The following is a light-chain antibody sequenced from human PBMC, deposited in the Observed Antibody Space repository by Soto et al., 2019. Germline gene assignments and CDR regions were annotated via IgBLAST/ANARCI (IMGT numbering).Light chain of an antibody. J-gene: IGKJ4*01. V-gene: IGKV1-33*01. Sequence: DIQMTQSPSSLSASVGDRVTITCQASQDISNYLNWYQQKPGKAPKLLIYAASNLETGVPSRFSGSGSGTDFTFTISSLQPEDIATYYCQQYDNLVTFGGGTKVEIK. CDR3: QQYDNLVT. CDR1: QDISNY. CDR2: AAS.